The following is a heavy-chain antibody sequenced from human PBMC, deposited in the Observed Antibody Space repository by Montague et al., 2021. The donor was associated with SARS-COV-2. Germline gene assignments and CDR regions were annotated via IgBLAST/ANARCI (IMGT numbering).Heavy chain of an antibody. CDR3: ARGQVTIFGVLIMLPAAGALDI. CDR2: INHSGST. D-gene: IGHD3-3*01. Sequence: SETLSLTCAVYDGSFSGYYWSWIRQPPGKGLEWIGEINHSGSTNYNPSLKSRVTISVDASKNQSSLKLNSVSAADTAVYYCARGQVTIFGVLIMLPAAGALDIWGQGTMVTVSS. J-gene: IGHJ3*02. V-gene: IGHV4-34*01. CDR1: DGSFSGYY.